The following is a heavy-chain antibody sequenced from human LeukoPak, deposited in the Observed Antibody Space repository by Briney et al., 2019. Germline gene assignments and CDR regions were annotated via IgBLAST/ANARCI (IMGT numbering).Heavy chain of an antibody. CDR3: ARNTYYYASSGREVTNWFDP. CDR2: IKQDGSDK. D-gene: IGHD3-22*01. V-gene: IGHV3-7*01. J-gene: IGHJ5*02. Sequence: GGSLRLSCAASGFTFSGYWMSWVRQAPGKGLEWVGDIKQDGSDKYYVDSVKGRFTISRYNAKKSLYLQMNSLRAEDTAVYYCARNTYYYASSGREVTNWFDPWGQGNLVTVSS. CDR1: GFTFSGYW.